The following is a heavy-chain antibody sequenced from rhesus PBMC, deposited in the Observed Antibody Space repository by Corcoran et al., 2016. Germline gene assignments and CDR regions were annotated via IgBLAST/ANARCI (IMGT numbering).Heavy chain of an antibody. Sequence: QVQLQESGPALVKPSETQSLTCAVSGGSISSSNGWNWIRQSPGQGLEWIGGFFGRGGTPGYNPSLRGGVTSSVNTSKNQVSLKLGSVTAADTAVYSCAGGWMRSYSRFDVWGPGVLVTVSS. CDR2: FFGRGGTP. J-gene: IGHJ5-1*01. CDR3: AGGWMRSYSRFDV. D-gene: IGHD5-12*01. CDR1: GGSISSSNG. V-gene: IGHV4-93*02.